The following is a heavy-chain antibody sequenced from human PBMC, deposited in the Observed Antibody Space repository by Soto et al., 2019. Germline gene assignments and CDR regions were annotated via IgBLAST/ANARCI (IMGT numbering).Heavy chain of an antibody. CDR3: AAGGLYSSGSADAFDI. CDR2: IYYSGST. D-gene: IGHD6-19*01. Sequence: SETLSLTCTVSGGSISSSSYYWGWIRQPPGKGLEWIGSIYYSGSTYYNPSLKSRVTISVDTSNIQFSLKLSSVTAADTAVYYCAAGGLYSSGSADAFDIWGQGTMVTVSS. CDR1: GGSISSSSYY. V-gene: IGHV4-39*01. J-gene: IGHJ3*02.